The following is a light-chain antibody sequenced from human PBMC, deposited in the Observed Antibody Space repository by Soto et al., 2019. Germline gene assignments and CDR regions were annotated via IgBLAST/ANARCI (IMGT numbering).Light chain of an antibody. CDR2: EVS. Sequence: QSVLTQPVSVSGSPGQSITISCTGTSSDVGGYNYVSWYQQHPGKAPKLMIYEVSNRPSGVSNRFSGSKSDNTASLTISGLQAEDEADYYCSSYTSSSTWVFGGGTKLTVL. V-gene: IGLV2-14*01. CDR1: SSDVGGYNY. J-gene: IGLJ3*02. CDR3: SSYTSSSTWV.